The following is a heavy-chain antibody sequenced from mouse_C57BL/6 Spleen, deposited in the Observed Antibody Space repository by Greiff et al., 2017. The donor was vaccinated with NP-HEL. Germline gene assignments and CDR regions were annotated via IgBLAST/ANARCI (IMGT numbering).Heavy chain of an antibody. V-gene: IGHV7-3*01. CDR2: IRNKANGYTT. Sequence: EVKLMESGGGLVQPGGSLSLSCAASGFTFTDYYMSWVRQPPGKALEWLGFIRNKANGYTTEYSASVKGRFTISRDNSQSILYLQMNALRAEDSATYYGARWGTEYAMDYWGQGTSVTVSS. D-gene: IGHD3-3*01. CDR1: GFTFTDYY. CDR3: ARWGTEYAMDY. J-gene: IGHJ4*01.